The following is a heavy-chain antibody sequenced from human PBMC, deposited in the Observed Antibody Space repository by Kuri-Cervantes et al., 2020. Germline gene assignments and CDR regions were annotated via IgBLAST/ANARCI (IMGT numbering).Heavy chain of an antibody. Sequence: ASVKVSCKASGYTFTGYYMHWVRQAPGQGLEWMGWINPNSGGTSYAQKFQGRVTMTRDTSTSTVYMALSSLRSEDTAVYYCARDLSALRGGSSGGTPHGVDWGQGTLVTVSS. CDR3: ARDLSALRGGSSGGTPHGVD. D-gene: IGHD1-26*01. CDR2: INPNSGGT. V-gene: IGHV1-2*02. CDR1: GYTFTGYY. J-gene: IGHJ4*02.